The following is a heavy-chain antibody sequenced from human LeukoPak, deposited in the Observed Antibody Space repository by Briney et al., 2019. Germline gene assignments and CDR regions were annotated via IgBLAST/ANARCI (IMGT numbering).Heavy chain of an antibody. D-gene: IGHD6-19*01. CDR3: ATGYSSGWYFYFQH. CDR2: IKQDGSEK. V-gene: IGHV3-7*01. J-gene: IGHJ1*01. CDR1: GLTFNKYW. Sequence: GGSLRLSCEASGLTFNKYWMTWVRQAPGKGLEWVANIKQDGSEKNYVDSVKGRFTISRDNAKNSLSLRMNSLSAEDTAVYYCATGYSSGWYFYFQHWGQGSLVSVSS.